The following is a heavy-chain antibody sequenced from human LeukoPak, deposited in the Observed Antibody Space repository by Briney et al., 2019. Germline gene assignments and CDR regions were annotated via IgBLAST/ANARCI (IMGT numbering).Heavy chain of an antibody. V-gene: IGHV3-48*04. CDR1: GFPFSSYS. J-gene: IGHJ4*02. CDR2: INSSGSTL. D-gene: IGHD1-26*01. CDR3: HGQWVLARRVLFDY. Sequence: GGSLRLSCAASGFPFSSYSMNWVRPAPGKGLEWVSHINSSGSTLYYADSVKGRITISRDNAKNSLYLQMNSQRAEHTAVYYCHGQWVLARRVLFDYWGQGALVAVCS.